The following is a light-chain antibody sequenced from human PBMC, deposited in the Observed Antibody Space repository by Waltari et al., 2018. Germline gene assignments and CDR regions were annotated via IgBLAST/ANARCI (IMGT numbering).Light chain of an antibody. CDR3: QQYDGSVVT. CDR1: QTITGSW. V-gene: IGKV3-20*01. CDR2: GAS. J-gene: IGKJ4*01. Sequence: EIVLTQSPGTLSVSPVERVTVSCRASQTITGSWLTWYHQKPGQAPRLLIDGASNRAPGIPDRFSGSGSGTDFTLTISRLEPEDSAVYYCQQYDGSVVTFGGGTKVEIK.